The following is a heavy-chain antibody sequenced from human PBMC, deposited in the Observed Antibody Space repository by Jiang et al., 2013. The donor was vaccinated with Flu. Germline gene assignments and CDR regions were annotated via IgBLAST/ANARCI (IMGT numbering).Heavy chain of an antibody. CDR3: ASRGSDSSTFDH. CDR2: VHYSGTT. CDR1: GASINSYY. V-gene: IGHV4-59*01. J-gene: IGHJ4*02. D-gene: IGHD6-6*01. Sequence: SGPGLVKPSETLSLTCTVSGASINSYYWTWIRQPPGKGLEWIGYVHYSGTTNYNPSLKSRVTMSVDSSKNQCSLKLSSVTAADTAVYYCASRGSDSSTFDHWGQGTLGHRLL.